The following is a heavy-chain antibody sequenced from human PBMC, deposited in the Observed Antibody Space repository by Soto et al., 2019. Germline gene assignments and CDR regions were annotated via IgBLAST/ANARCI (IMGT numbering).Heavy chain of an antibody. J-gene: IGHJ5*02. CDR3: AGDYFDSSDYTTNWFDP. Sequence: SETLSLTCTVSGGSISSSSYYWGWIRQPPGKGLEWIGSIYYSGSTYYNPSLKSRVTIFVDTSKNQFSLKLTSVTAADTALYYCAGDYFDSSDYTTNWFDPWGQGTLVT. D-gene: IGHD3-22*01. CDR2: IYYSGST. V-gene: IGHV4-39*01. CDR1: GGSISSSSYY.